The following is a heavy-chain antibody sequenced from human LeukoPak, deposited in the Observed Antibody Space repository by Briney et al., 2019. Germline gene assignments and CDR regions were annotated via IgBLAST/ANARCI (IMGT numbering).Heavy chain of an antibody. CDR2: IIPIFGTA. CDR3: ASSYCGGDCYSGY. D-gene: IGHD2-21*02. J-gene: IGHJ4*02. CDR1: GGTFSRYA. Sequence: SVKVSCKASGGTFSRYAISWVRQAPGQGLEWMGGIIPIFGTANYAQKFQGRVTITADESTSTAYMELSSLRSEDTAVYYRASSYCGGDCYSGYWGQGTLVTVSS. V-gene: IGHV1-69*01.